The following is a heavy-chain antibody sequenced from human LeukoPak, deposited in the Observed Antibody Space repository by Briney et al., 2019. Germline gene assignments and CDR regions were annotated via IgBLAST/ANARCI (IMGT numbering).Heavy chain of an antibody. Sequence: SETLSLTCTVSGGSISSYYWSWIRQPPGKGLEWIGYIYYRGSTNYNPSLKSRVTISVDTSKNQFSLKLSSVTAADTAVYYCARADPHGAIDYWGQGTLVTVPS. D-gene: IGHD4-17*01. CDR3: ARADPHGAIDY. CDR1: GGSISSYY. J-gene: IGHJ4*02. V-gene: IGHV4-59*01. CDR2: IYYRGST.